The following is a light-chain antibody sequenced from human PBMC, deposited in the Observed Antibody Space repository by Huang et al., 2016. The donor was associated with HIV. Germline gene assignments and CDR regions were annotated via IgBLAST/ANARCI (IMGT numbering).Light chain of an antibody. Sequence: EIVMTQSPATLSVSPGERVTLSCRANRSVNTNLAWYQQRPGQAPRLLIYGSSTRAPGIPARFSGRGSGTDFSLTISSLQSEDFALYYCHQYNNWLLSFGGGTRVDI. CDR2: GSS. J-gene: IGKJ4*01. V-gene: IGKV3-15*01. CDR1: RSVNTN. CDR3: HQYNNWLLS.